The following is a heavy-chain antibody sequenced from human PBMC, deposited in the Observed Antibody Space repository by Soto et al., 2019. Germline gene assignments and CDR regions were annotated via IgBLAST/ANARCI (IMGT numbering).Heavy chain of an antibody. CDR3: AGGGSLGYCGGGSCGGPPTGYFDS. J-gene: IGHJ4*02. V-gene: IGHV4-59*01. CDR1: GGSISSYY. Sequence: SETLSLTCTVSGGSISSYYWSWIRQPPGKGLEWIGYFYYGGSTNYNPSLKSRVTISIDTSKNQFSLNLFSVTAADTAVYYCAGGGSLGYCGGGSCGGPPTGYFDSWGQGTLVTVPS. CDR2: FYYGGST. D-gene: IGHD2-15*01.